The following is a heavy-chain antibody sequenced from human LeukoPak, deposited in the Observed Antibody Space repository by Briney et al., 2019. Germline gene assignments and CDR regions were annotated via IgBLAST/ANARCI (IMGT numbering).Heavy chain of an antibody. CDR2: IYYSGST. CDR3: ARSLYSSDFDY. Sequence: SETLSLTCSVSGGSISSSTYYWGWIRQPPRKGLEWIGSIYYSGSTYYNPSLKSRVTISVDTSKNQFSLKLSSVTAADTAVYYCARSLYSSDFDYWGQGTLVTVSS. J-gene: IGHJ4*02. V-gene: IGHV4-39*01. CDR1: GGSISSSTYY. D-gene: IGHD6-19*01.